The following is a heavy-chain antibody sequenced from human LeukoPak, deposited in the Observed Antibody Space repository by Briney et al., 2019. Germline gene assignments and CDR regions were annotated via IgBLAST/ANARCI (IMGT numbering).Heavy chain of an antibody. D-gene: IGHD4-11*01. Sequence: GASVKVSCKASGYTFTSYGISWVRQAPGQGLEWMGGIIPIFGTANYAQKFQGRVTITADESTSTAYMELSSLRSEDTAVYYCARAPRLQPANDWGQGTLVTVSS. CDR2: IIPIFGTA. V-gene: IGHV1-69*13. CDR1: GYTFTSYG. J-gene: IGHJ4*02. CDR3: ARAPRLQPAND.